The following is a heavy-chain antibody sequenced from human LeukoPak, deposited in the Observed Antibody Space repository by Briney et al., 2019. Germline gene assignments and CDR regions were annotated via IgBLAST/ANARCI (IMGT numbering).Heavy chain of an antibody. J-gene: IGHJ4*02. V-gene: IGHV4-39*01. CDR3: ARLTAFYGSGSYYFDY. CDR2: IYYSGST. Sequence: PGGSLRLSCAASGFTFRNYAMSWVRQAPGKGLEWIGSIYYSGSTYYNPSLKSRVTISVDTSKNQFSLKLSSVTAADTAVYYCARLTAFYGSGSYYFDYWGQGTLVTVSS. D-gene: IGHD3-10*01. CDR1: GFTFRNYA.